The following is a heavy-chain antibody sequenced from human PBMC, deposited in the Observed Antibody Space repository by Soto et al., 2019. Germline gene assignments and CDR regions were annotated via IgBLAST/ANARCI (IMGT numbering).Heavy chain of an antibody. Sequence: ASVKVSCKASGYSFTRYGISWVRQAPGQGLEWMGWISAYNGNTNYAQKLQGRVTMTRDTSTSTVYMELSSLRNEDTAVYYCARDGVYYDSSVYGNWFDPWGQGTLVTVSS. J-gene: IGHJ5*02. V-gene: IGHV1-18*01. CDR1: GYSFTRYG. CDR3: ARDGVYYDSSVYGNWFDP. D-gene: IGHD3-22*01. CDR2: ISAYNGNT.